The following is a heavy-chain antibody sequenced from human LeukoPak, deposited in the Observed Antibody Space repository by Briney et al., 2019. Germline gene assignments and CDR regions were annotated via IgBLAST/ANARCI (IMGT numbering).Heavy chain of an antibody. CDR3: ARPTQLYSEYFDY. J-gene: IGHJ4*02. D-gene: IGHD5-12*01. V-gene: IGHV4-39*01. Sequence: SETLSLTCTVSGGSISSSSYYWGWIRQPPGKGLEWIGSIYYSGSTYYNPSLKSRVTISVDTSKNQFSLKLSSVTAADTAVYYCARPTQLYSEYFDYWGQGTLVTVSS. CDR1: GGSISSSSYY. CDR2: IYYSGST.